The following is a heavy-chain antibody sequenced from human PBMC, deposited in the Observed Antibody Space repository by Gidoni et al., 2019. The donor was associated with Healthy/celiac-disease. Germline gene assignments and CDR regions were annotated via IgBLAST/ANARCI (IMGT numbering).Heavy chain of an antibody. J-gene: IGHJ4*02. D-gene: IGHD6-19*01. V-gene: IGHV4-59*01. CDR1: GGSISSYY. Sequence: QVQLQESGPGLVKPSETLSLPCTVSGGSISSYYWSWIRQPPGKGLEWIGYIYYSGSTNYNPSLKSRVTISVDTSKNQFSLKLSSVTAADTAVYYCARGESSGWYWEYYFDYWGQGTLVTVSS. CDR3: ARGESSGWYWEYYFDY. CDR2: IYYSGST.